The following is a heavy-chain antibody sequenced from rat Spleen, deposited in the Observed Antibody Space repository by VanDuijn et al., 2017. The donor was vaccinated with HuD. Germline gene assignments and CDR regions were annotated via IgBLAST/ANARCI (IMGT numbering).Heavy chain of an antibody. CDR3: TREGNSGYDY. CDR1: GFSLVDYI. D-gene: IGHD4-3*01. J-gene: IGHJ2*01. V-gene: IGHV2S30*01. Sequence: QVQLKESGPGLVQPSQTLSLTCTVSGFSLVDYIVHWVRQPPGKGLEWMGRMKYDGNPYYNSALKSRLTISRDTSKSQVFLKINSLQTEDIATYYCTREGNSGYDYWGQGVMVTVSS. CDR2: MKYDGNP.